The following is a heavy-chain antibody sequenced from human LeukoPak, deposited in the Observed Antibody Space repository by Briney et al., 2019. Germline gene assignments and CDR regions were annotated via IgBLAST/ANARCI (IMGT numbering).Heavy chain of an antibody. CDR3: ARDDYGGRGEFDY. D-gene: IGHD4-23*01. Sequence: GGTLRLSCAASGFTFSSYGMSWVRQAPGKGLEWVSRISSGAGSTSYADSVKGRFTISRDNSKNTLYLQMSSLRADDTAVYYCARDDYGGRGEFDYWGQGTLVTVSS. V-gene: IGHV3-23*01. CDR1: GFTFSSYG. CDR2: ISSGAGST. J-gene: IGHJ4*02.